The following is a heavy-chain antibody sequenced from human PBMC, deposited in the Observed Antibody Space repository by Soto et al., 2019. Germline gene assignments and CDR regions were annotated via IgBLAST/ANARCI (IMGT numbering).Heavy chain of an antibody. D-gene: IGHD3-9*01. V-gene: IGHV4-34*01. CDR3: ARYYDILTGYYK. CDR2: INHSGST. CDR1: GGSFSGYY. J-gene: IGHJ4*02. Sequence: SETLSLTCAVYGGSFSGYYWSWIRQPPGKGLEWIGEINHSGSTNYNPSLKSRVTISVDTSKNQFSLKLSSVTAADTAVYYCARYYDILTGYYKWGQGTLVNAPQ.